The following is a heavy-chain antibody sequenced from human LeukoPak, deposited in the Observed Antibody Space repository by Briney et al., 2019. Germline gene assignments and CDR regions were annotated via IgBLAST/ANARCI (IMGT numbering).Heavy chain of an antibody. V-gene: IGHV3-30*18. D-gene: IGHD3-22*01. Sequence: GRSLRLSCAASGFTFNNYGMHWVRQAPGKGLEWVAVISYDGSNKYFADSVKGRFTISRDNSKNTLYLQMNSLRAEDTAVYYCAKDYDSSGWAAFDIWGQGTVVTVSS. CDR3: AKDYDSSGWAAFDI. CDR2: ISYDGSNK. CDR1: GFTFNNYG. J-gene: IGHJ3*02.